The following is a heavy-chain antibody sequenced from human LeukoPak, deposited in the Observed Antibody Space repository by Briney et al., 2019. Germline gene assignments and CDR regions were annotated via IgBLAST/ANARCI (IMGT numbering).Heavy chain of an antibody. D-gene: IGHD4-17*01. Sequence: PGGSLRPSCAASGFTFSSYEMNWVRLAPGKGLEWVSYISSSGSNIYYADSVKGRFTISRDNAKNSLYLQMSNLRAEDTAVYYCARENDYGDRPFDYWGQGTLVTVSS. CDR3: ARENDYGDRPFDY. CDR1: GFTFSSYE. CDR2: ISSSGSNI. V-gene: IGHV3-48*03. J-gene: IGHJ4*02.